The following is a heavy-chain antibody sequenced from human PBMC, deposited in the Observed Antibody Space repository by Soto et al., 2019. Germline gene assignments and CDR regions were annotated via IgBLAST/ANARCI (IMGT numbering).Heavy chain of an antibody. CDR1: GHTFHSYA. J-gene: IGHJ4*02. V-gene: IGHV3-23*01. D-gene: IGHD2-2*01. CDR3: AKVSRGVGVVPAALN. CDR2: ISGSGGST. Sequence: EVQLLESGGGLVQPGGSLRLSCVASGHTFHSYAMSWVRQAPGKGLKWVSGISGSGGSTYYADSVRGRFSIARDDSKKTLNVQINSLRAEDTAVYYCAKVSRGVGVVPAALNWGQGTRVTVSS.